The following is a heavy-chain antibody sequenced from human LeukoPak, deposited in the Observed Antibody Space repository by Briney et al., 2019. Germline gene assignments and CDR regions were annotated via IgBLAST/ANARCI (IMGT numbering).Heavy chain of an antibody. D-gene: IGHD3-22*01. Sequence: KPSETLSLTCAVYGGSFSGYYWSWIRQPPGKGLEWIGEINHSGSTNYNPSLKSRVTISVDTSKNQFSLKLSSVTAADTAVYYCARGILDYYDSSGYFDYWGQGTLVTVSS. CDR1: GGSFSGYY. CDR3: ARGILDYYDSSGYFDY. CDR2: INHSGST. V-gene: IGHV4-34*01. J-gene: IGHJ4*02.